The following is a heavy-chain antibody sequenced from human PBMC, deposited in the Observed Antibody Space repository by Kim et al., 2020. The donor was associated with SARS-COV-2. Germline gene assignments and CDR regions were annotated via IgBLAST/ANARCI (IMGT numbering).Heavy chain of an antibody. J-gene: IGHJ4*02. V-gene: IGHV1-69*01. D-gene: IGHD2-15*01. Sequence: QKFQGRVTITADESTSTAYMELSSLRSEDTAVYYCAREDYCSGGSCYSYYWGQGTLVTVSS. CDR3: AREDYCSGGSCYSYY.